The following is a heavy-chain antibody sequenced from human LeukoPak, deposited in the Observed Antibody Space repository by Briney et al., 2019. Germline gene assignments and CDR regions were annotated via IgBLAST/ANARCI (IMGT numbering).Heavy chain of an antibody. CDR2: ISYDGSNK. J-gene: IGHJ5*02. D-gene: IGHD6-19*01. V-gene: IGHV3-30-3*01. CDR3: ARDLAVAGPKPNWFDP. CDR1: GFTFSSYA. Sequence: QPGGSLRLSCAASGFTFSSYAMHWVRQAPGKGLEWVAVISYDGSNKYYADSVKGRFTISRDNSKNTLYLQMNSLRAEDTAVYYCARDLAVAGPKPNWFDPWGQGTLVTVSS.